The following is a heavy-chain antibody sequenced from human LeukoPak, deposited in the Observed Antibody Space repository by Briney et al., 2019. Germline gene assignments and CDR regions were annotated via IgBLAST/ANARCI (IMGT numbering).Heavy chain of an antibody. V-gene: IGHV3-30-3*01. J-gene: IGHJ4*02. D-gene: IGHD5-18*01. CDR1: GFTFSSYA. Sequence: GRSLRLSCAASGFTFSSYAMHWVSQAPGKGLEWVAVISYDGSNKYYADSVKGRFTISRDNSKNTLYLQMNSLRAEDTAVYYCARDLWDTAPFGYWGQGTLVTVSS. CDR2: ISYDGSNK. CDR3: ARDLWDTAPFGY.